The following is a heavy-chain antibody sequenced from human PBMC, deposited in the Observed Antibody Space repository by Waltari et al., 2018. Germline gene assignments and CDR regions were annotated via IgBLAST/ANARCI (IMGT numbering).Heavy chain of an antibody. CDR3: ATDLLYGGNAV. Sequence: QVPAVQSGAEVKKPGASVKVSCKASENARTESSMHWVRQAPGKGLEWMGNFDPEDRTTVYARKFQGRLTMTEDTSGDTAYMELNSLTSDDTAVYYCATDLLYGGNAVWGQGTLVTVSS. V-gene: IGHV1-24*01. CDR2: FDPEDRTT. CDR1: ENARTESS. J-gene: IGHJ4*02. D-gene: IGHD2-15*01.